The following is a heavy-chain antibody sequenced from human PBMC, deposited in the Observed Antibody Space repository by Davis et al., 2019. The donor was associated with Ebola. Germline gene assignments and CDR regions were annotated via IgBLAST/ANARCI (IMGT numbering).Heavy chain of an antibody. CDR1: GGSISSGGYS. J-gene: IGHJ4*02. CDR3: ARGGVSYYYDSSGYYYGEVLYYFDY. Sequence: MPSETLSLTCAVSGGSISSGGYSWSWIRQPPGKGLEWIGYIYYSGSTNYNPSLKSRVTISVDTSKNQFSLKLSSVTAADTAVYYCARGGVSYYYDSSGYYYGEVLYYFDYWGQGTLVTVSS. CDR2: IYYSGST. V-gene: IGHV4-61*08. D-gene: IGHD3-22*01.